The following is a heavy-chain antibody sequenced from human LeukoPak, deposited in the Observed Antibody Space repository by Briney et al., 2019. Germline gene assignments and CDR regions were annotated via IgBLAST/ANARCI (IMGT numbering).Heavy chain of an antibody. CDR2: INHSGST. Sequence: SETLSLTCAVYGGSFSGYYWSWIRQPPGKGLEWIGEINHSGSTNYNPSLKGRVTISVDTSKNQFSLKLSSVTAADTAVYYCARGVGSYGDYGARYDAFDIWGQGTMVTVSS. V-gene: IGHV4-34*01. CDR3: ARGVGSYGDYGARYDAFDI. D-gene: IGHD4-17*01. J-gene: IGHJ3*02. CDR1: GGSFSGYY.